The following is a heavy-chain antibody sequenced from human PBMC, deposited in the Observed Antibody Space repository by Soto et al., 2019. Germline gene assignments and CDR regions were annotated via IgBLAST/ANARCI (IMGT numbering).Heavy chain of an antibody. D-gene: IGHD7-27*01. V-gene: IGHV3-30*18. Sequence: GGSLRLSCAASGFTFSSYGMHWARQAPGKGLEWVAVISYDGSNKYYADSVKGRFTISRDNSKNTLYLQMNSLRAEDTAVYYCAKDLGPNNYGMDVWGQGTTVTVSS. J-gene: IGHJ6*02. CDR1: GFTFSSYG. CDR3: AKDLGPNNYGMDV. CDR2: ISYDGSNK.